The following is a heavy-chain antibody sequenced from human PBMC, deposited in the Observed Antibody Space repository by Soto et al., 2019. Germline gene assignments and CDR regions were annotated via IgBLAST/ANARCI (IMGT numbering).Heavy chain of an antibody. CDR1: GLTFSSCE. CDR2: ISSSGSTI. J-gene: IGHJ1*01. V-gene: IGHV3-48*03. CDR3: ARDPHCSGGSCCYPESFQH. D-gene: IGHD2-15*01. Sequence: GGSLRLSCAASGLTFSSCEMNWVRQAPGKGLEWVSYISSSGSTIYYADSVKGRFTISRDNAKNSLYLQMNSLRAEDTAVYYCARDPHCSGGSCCYPESFQHWGQGTLVTVSS.